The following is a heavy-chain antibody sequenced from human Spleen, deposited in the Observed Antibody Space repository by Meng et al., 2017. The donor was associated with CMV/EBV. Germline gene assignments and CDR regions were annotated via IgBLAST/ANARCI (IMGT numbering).Heavy chain of an antibody. CDR1: GYTFTTHY. CDR2: INPSGGST. Sequence: ASVKVSCKASGYTFTTHYMHWVRQAPGQGLEWMGIINPSGGSTSYAQKFQGRVTMTRDTHTSTVYMELSSLRPEDTAVYYCARVGISGSHYYYYYGMDVWGQGTTVTVSS. CDR3: ARVGISGSHYYYYYGMDV. J-gene: IGHJ6*02. V-gene: IGHV1-46*01. D-gene: IGHD1-26*01.